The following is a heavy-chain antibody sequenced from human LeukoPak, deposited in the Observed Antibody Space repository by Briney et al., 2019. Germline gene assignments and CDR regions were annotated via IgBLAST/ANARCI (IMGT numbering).Heavy chain of an antibody. D-gene: IGHD4-17*01. J-gene: IGHJ4*02. CDR2: IYPGDSHI. Sequence: GESLKISCKDSGYSLFIYLIAGGRQMPGKGLEWMGIIYPGDSHIKYSPSFQGQVTISVDKSISTAYLQWSSLKASDTAMYYCARPKYGAVDFWGQGTLVTVSS. CDR1: GYSLFIYL. V-gene: IGHV5-51*01. CDR3: ARPKYGAVDF.